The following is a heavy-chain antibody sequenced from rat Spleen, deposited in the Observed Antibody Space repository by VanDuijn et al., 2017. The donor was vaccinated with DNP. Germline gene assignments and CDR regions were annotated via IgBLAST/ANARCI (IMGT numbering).Heavy chain of an antibody. CDR1: GFSLTSYH. J-gene: IGHJ2*01. Sequence: QVQLKESGPGLVQPSQTLSLACTVSGFSLTSYHVHWVRPPSGKGLEWMGVIWTGGSTEYNSDLKSRLSISRDTSKSQIFLKMNSLQTEDIATYYCAREDWEWYFDYWGQGVMVTVSS. CDR3: AREDWEWYFDY. D-gene: IGHD5-1*01. V-gene: IGHV2-30*01. CDR2: IWTGGST.